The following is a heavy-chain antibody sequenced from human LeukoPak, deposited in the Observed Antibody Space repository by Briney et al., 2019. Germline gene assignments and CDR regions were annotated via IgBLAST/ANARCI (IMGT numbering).Heavy chain of an antibody. Sequence: SQTLSLTCTVSGGSISSGSYYWSWIRQPAGKGLEWIGRIYTSGSTNYNPSLKSRVTISVDTSKNQFSLKLSSVTAADTAVYYCAREIDSSSHWFDPWGQGTLVTVPS. V-gene: IGHV4-61*02. CDR3: AREIDSSSHWFDP. J-gene: IGHJ5*02. CDR1: GGSISSGSYY. CDR2: IYTSGST. D-gene: IGHD6-6*01.